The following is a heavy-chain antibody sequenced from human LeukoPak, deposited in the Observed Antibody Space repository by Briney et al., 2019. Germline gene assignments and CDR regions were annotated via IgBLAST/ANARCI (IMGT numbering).Heavy chain of an antibody. V-gene: IGHV3-11*06. CDR3: AREADCSRGGCYRGAFDI. CDR1: GFTFRDYY. D-gene: IGHD2-15*01. J-gene: IGHJ3*02. CDR2: INSATTYP. Sequence: GGSLRLSCAASGFTFRDYYMNWIRQAPGKGLEWVSHINSATTYPMYADSVKGRFTISVDTAKNSVYLQMNSLRAEDTAVYYCAREADCSRGGCYRGAFDIWGQGTMVAVSS.